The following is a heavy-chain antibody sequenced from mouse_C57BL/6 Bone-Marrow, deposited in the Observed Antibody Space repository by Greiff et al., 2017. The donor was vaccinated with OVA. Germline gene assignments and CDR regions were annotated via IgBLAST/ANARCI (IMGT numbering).Heavy chain of an antibody. Sequence: QVQLQQPGAELVKPGASVKMSCKASGYTFTSYWLTWLKQRPGHGLEWIGDIYPGSGSNHYNEKLKSKATLTVDTSSSTAYMQLSSLTSEDSAVYYCARGDYSNPWFAYWGQGTLVTVSA. V-gene: IGHV1-55*01. CDR1: GYTFTSYW. CDR3: ARGDYSNPWFAY. J-gene: IGHJ3*01. D-gene: IGHD2-5*01. CDR2: IYPGSGSN.